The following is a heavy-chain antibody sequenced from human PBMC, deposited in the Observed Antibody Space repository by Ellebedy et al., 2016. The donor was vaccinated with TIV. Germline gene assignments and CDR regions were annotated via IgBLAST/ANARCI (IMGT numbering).Heavy chain of an antibody. V-gene: IGHV4-31*03. J-gene: IGHJ4*02. CDR2: MYHSGST. CDR3: ATAPGDYFDY. Sequence: MPSETLSLTCTVSGGSISSGGYYWSWIRQHPGKGLEWIWYMYHSGSTNYNPSLKSRVTIAADTSKNQFSLKLSSVTAADTAVYYCATAPGDYFDYWGQGTLVTVSS. CDR1: GGSISSGGYY. D-gene: IGHD4-17*01.